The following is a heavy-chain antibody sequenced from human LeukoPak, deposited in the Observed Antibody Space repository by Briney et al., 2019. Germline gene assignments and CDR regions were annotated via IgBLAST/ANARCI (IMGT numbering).Heavy chain of an antibody. J-gene: IGHJ4*02. CDR3: ARDLAYVWGTGVFDY. D-gene: IGHD3-16*01. Sequence: GGTLRLSCAASGFTFSSYGMSWVRQAPGKGLEWASAISGSGGSTYYADSVKGRFTISRDNSKNTLYLQMNSLRAEDTAVYYCARDLAYVWGTGVFDYWGQGTLVTVSS. CDR1: GFTFSSYG. CDR2: ISGSGGST. V-gene: IGHV3-23*01.